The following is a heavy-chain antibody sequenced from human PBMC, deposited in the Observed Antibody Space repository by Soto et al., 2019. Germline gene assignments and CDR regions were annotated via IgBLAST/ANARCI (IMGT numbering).Heavy chain of an antibody. CDR1: GFTFSSYW. V-gene: IGHV3-7*01. Sequence: GGSLRLSCAASGFTFSSYWMSWVRQAPGKGLEWVANIKQDGSEKYYVDSVKGRFTISRDNAKNSLYLQMNSLRAEDTAVYYCARYYFDWSGNAFDIWGQGTMVTVSS. CDR3: ARYYFDWSGNAFDI. D-gene: IGHD3-9*01. CDR2: IKQDGSEK. J-gene: IGHJ3*02.